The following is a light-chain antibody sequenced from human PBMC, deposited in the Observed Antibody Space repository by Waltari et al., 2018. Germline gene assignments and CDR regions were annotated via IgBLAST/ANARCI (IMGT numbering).Light chain of an antibody. CDR3: QHYVRLPAT. V-gene: IGKV3-20*01. CDR1: QSIVKY. Sequence: SCKASQSIVKYLAWYQQKPGQAPRLLIYHTSIRATGIPDRFSGSGSETDFRLTISRLEPEDFAVYYCQHYVRLPATFGQGTNVEIK. J-gene: IGKJ1*01. CDR2: HTS.